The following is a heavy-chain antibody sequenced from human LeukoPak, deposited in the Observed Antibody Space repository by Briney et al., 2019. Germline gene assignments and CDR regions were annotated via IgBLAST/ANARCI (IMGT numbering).Heavy chain of an antibody. CDR2: ISWNSGSI. CDR3: AKSYYGSGSYYNTY. V-gene: IGHV3-9*01. CDR1: GFTFGDYS. Sequence: GRSLRLSCAASGFTFGDYSMHWVRQAPGKGLEWVGGISWNSGSIGYADPVKGRFTISRDNAKNSLYLQMNSLRAEDTALYYCAKSYYGSGSYYNTYWGQGTLVTVSS. D-gene: IGHD3-10*01. J-gene: IGHJ4*02.